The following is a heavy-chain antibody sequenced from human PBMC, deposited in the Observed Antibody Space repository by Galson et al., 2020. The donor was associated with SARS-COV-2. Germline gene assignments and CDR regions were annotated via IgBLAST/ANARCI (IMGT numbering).Heavy chain of an antibody. Sequence: LSITCAASGFPFSTYSMNWVRLAPGKGLEWVSSISTSSSYTYYADSVKGRFSISRDNPRNSLYLQMNSLRAEDTAVYYCARDEGIRGYNYGRLYYGMDVWGQGTTVTVSS. V-gene: IGHV3-21*01. CDR3: ARDEGIRGYNYGRLYYGMDV. CDR2: ISTSSSYT. D-gene: IGHD5-18*01. CDR1: GFPFSTYS. J-gene: IGHJ6*02.